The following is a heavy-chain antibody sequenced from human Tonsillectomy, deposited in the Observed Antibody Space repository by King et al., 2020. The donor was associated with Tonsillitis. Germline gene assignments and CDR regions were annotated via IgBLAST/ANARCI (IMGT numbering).Heavy chain of an antibody. V-gene: IGHV4-39*07. CDR3: ARPSVRILLSFGGRDAFDI. D-gene: IGHD3-16*01. J-gene: IGHJ3*02. Sequence: LQLQESGPGLVKPSETLSLTCTVSSGSISSSSDHWGWIRQPPGKGLEWIGSMYYSGSTYHNPSLKSRVTISLEKSKNELSLKLSSVTAADTAVYYCARPSVRILLSFGGRDAFDIWGQGTMVTVSS. CDR1: SGSISSSSDH. CDR2: MYYSGST.